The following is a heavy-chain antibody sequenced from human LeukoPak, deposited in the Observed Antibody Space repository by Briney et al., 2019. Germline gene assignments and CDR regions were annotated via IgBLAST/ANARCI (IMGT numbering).Heavy chain of an antibody. CDR1: GGSISSSSYY. J-gene: IGHJ4*02. V-gene: IGHV4-39*01. CDR3: ATRGGDYDILTGLRFDY. CDR2: IYYSGST. D-gene: IGHD3-9*01. Sequence: PSETLSLTRTVSGGSISSSSYYWGWIRQPPGKGLEWIGSIYYSGSTYYNPSLKSRVTISVDTSKNQFSLKLSSVTAADTAVYYCATRGGDYDILTGLRFDYWGQGTLVTVSS.